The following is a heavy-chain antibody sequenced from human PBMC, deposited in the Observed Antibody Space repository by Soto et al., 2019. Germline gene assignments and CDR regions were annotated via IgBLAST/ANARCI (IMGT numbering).Heavy chain of an antibody. CDR3: ARDVFCGGAPACPDMDV. D-gene: IGHD2-21*01. CDR2: ISGYNGNT. V-gene: IGHV1-18*04. CDR1: GYTFSGYS. Sequence: ASVKVSCKASGYTFSGYSITWVRQAPGQGLEWMGRISGYNGNTNYARTLRGRLTLTTDTSTSTAYMELRSLTSDDAAVYYCARDVFCGGAPACPDMDVWGQGTTVTVSS. J-gene: IGHJ6*02.